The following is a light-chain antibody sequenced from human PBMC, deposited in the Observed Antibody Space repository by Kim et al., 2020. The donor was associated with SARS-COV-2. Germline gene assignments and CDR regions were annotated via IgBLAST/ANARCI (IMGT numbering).Light chain of an antibody. CDR3: QHYNNWPPWT. Sequence: EIVMTQSPATLSVSPGERATLSCRASQSVSSNLAWYQQKPGQAPRLVIYGASTRATGIPARFSGSGSGTEFTLTISSLQSEDFAVYYCQHYNNWPPWTFGHGTKVDIK. V-gene: IGKV3-15*01. CDR2: GAS. CDR1: QSVSSN. J-gene: IGKJ1*01.